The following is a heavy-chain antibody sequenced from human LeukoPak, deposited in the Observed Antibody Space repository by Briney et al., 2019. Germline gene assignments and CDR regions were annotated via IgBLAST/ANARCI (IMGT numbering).Heavy chain of an antibody. J-gene: IGHJ4*02. CDR1: GFTFSSYA. Sequence: PGGSLRLSCAASGFTFSSYAMHWVRQAPGKGVEWVAVISYDGSNKYYADSVKGRFTISRDNSKNTLYLQMNSLRAEDTAVYYCARDRLPGYSYGLDYWGQGTLVTVSS. CDR3: ARDRLPGYSYGLDY. CDR2: ISYDGSNK. V-gene: IGHV3-30*04. D-gene: IGHD5-18*01.